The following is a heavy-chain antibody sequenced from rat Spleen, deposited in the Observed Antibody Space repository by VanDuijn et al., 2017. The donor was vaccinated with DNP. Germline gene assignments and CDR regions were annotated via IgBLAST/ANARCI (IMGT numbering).Heavy chain of an antibody. J-gene: IGHJ2*01. CDR2: IIYDGSST. Sequence: EVQLVESGGGLVQPGRSLKLSCAASGFTFSAYYMAWVRQAPKKGLEWVATIIYDGSSTYYGDSVKGRFTIYRDNTKSTLYLQMNSLRSEDTATYYGAKEPLGGYDYDYWGQGVMVTVSS. CDR3: AKEPLGGYDYDY. CDR1: GFTFSAYY. V-gene: IGHV5-22*01. D-gene: IGHD1-7*01.